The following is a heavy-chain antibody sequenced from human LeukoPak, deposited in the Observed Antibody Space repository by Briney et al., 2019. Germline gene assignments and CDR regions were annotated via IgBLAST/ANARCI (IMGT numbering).Heavy chain of an antibody. CDR3: TKDDLDAFDI. J-gene: IGHJ3*02. Sequence: GGSLRLSCTASGFTFGDYALSWVRQAPGKGLEWVGFIRSKAYGGTTEYAASVKGRFTISRDDSKSIAYLQMNSLKTEDTAVYYCTKDDLDAFDIWGQGTMVTDSS. D-gene: IGHD3-3*01. CDR2: IRSKAYGGTT. V-gene: IGHV3-49*04. CDR1: GFTFGDYA.